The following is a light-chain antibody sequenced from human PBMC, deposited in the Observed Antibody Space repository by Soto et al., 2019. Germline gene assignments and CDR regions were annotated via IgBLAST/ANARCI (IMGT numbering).Light chain of an antibody. J-gene: IGKJ3*01. Sequence: EIVMTQSPATLSVSPGERATLSCRASQSVSSNLAWYQQKPGQAPRLLIYDASARATGFPARFSGSGSGTEFTLTISSLQSEDFAVYYCQQYNNWLFTFGPGTKVDIK. CDR1: QSVSSN. CDR2: DAS. V-gene: IGKV3-15*01. CDR3: QQYNNWLFT.